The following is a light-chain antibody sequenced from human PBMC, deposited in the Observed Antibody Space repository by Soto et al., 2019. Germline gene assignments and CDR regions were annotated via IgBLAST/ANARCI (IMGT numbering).Light chain of an antibody. CDR3: SSYAGSNNRVL. Sequence: QSALTKPPSASGSPGQSVTISCTGTSSDVGGYNYVSWYQQHPGKAPKLMIYEVSKRPSGVPDRFSGSKSGNTASLTVSGLQAEDEADYYCSSYAGSNNRVLFGGGTQLTVL. J-gene: IGLJ2*01. CDR2: EVS. CDR1: SSDVGGYNY. V-gene: IGLV2-8*01.